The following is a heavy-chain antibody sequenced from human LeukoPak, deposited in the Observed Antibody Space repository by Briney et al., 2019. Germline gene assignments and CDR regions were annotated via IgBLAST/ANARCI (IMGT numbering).Heavy chain of an antibody. CDR3: ARAEGVGALDPYYYYYMDV. Sequence: NSSETLSLTCAVSGGSISSSNWWSWVRQPPGKGLEWIGEIYHSGSTNYNPSLKSRVTIPVDKSKNQFSLKLSSVTAADTAVYYCARAEGVGALDPYYYYYMDVWGKGTTVTISS. CDR1: GGSISSSNW. V-gene: IGHV4-4*02. D-gene: IGHD1-26*01. J-gene: IGHJ6*03. CDR2: IYHSGST.